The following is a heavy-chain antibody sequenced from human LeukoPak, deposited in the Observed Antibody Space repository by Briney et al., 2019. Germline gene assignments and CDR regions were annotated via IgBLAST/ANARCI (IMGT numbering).Heavy chain of an antibody. Sequence: GGSLRLSCAASGFTFSSYSMNWVRQAPGKGLEWVSSISSSSSYIYYADTVKGRFTISRDNAKNSLYLQMNSLRAEDTAVYYCARDWGWYSSGWYYFDYWGQGTLVTVSS. V-gene: IGHV3-21*01. CDR3: ARDWGWYSSGWYYFDY. J-gene: IGHJ4*02. CDR2: ISSSSSYI. D-gene: IGHD6-19*01. CDR1: GFTFSSYS.